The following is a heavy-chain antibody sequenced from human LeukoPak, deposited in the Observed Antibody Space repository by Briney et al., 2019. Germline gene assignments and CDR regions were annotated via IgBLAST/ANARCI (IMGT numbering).Heavy chain of an antibody. CDR2: ISYDGSNK. D-gene: IGHD1-20*01. CDR1: GFTFSSYA. J-gene: IGHJ4*02. V-gene: IGHV3-30*04. Sequence: GGSLRLSCAASGFTFSSYAMHWVRQAPGKGLEWVAVISYDGSNKYYADSVKGRFTIFRDNSKNTLYLQMNSLRAEDTAVYYCARDGDVNYYFDYWGQGTLVTVSS. CDR3: ARDGDVNYYFDY.